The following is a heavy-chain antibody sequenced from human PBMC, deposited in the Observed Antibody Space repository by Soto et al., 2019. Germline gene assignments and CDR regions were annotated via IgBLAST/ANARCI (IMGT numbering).Heavy chain of an antibody. CDR1: GGSISTSGYS. D-gene: IGHD2-15*01. CDR2: IHYSGGT. CDR3: ARHRYCSGGSCYHLDNWFDP. J-gene: IGHJ5*02. V-gene: IGHV4-39*01. Sequence: SETLSLTCTVSGGSISTSGYSWGWIRQPPGKGLEWIGSIHYSGGTYYNPSLKSRVTMSVDTSNNQFSLKLSSVTAADTAVYYCARHRYCSGGSCYHLDNWFDPWGQGSLVTVSS.